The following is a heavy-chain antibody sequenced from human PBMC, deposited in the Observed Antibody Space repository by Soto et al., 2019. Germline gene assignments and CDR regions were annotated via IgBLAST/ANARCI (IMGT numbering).Heavy chain of an antibody. D-gene: IGHD3-3*01. V-gene: IGHV3-30*18. Sequence: QVQLVESGGGVVQPGRSLRLSCAASGFTFSSYGMHWVRQAPGKGLEWVAVISYDGSNKYYADSVKGRFTISRDNSKNTLYLQMNSLRAEDTAVYYCAKDLWERITIFGVVMYPYMDVWGKGTTVTVSS. CDR3: AKDLWERITIFGVVMYPYMDV. J-gene: IGHJ6*03. CDR1: GFTFSSYG. CDR2: ISYDGSNK.